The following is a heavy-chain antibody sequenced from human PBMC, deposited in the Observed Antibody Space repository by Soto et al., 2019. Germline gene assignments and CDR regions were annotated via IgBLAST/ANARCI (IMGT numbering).Heavy chain of an antibody. J-gene: IGHJ4*02. CDR3: ARLDGSYPRGDFDY. Sequence: QVQLVQSGAEVKKPGSSVKVSCKASGGTFSSYAISWVRQAPGQGLEWMGGIIPIFGTANYAQKFQGRVTITAEESTRAAYMELSSLRSDETAVYYCARLDGSYPRGDFDYWGQGTLVTVSS. CDR2: IIPIFGTA. CDR1: GGTFSSYA. V-gene: IGHV1-69*01. D-gene: IGHD3-10*01.